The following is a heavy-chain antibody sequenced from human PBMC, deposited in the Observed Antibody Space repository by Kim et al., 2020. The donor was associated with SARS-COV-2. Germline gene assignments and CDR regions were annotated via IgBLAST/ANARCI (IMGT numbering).Heavy chain of an antibody. CDR3: ARDLNFDAWTKSYREHYF. J-gene: IGHJ4*01. D-gene: IGHD3-3*01. Sequence: SETLSLTCTVSGGPVTSYYWSWIRQPAGKGLEWIGRIYTSGSTNYNPSLKNRVTMSLDTSKNQVSLKLTSATAADTAVYYWARDLNFDAWTKSYREHYF. CDR2: IYTSGST. CDR1: GGPVTSYY. V-gene: IGHV4-4*07.